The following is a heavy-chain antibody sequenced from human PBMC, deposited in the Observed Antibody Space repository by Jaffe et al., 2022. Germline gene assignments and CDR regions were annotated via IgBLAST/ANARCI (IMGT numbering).Heavy chain of an antibody. CDR2: ISGSGGST. V-gene: IGHV3-23*01. D-gene: IGHD3-3*01. CDR3: AKNPRGITIFGVVTLKGCYMDV. CDR1: GFTFSSYA. Sequence: EVQLLESGGGLVQPGGSLRLSCAASGFTFSSYAMSWVRQAPGKGLEWVSAISGSGGSTYYADSVKGRFTISRDNSKNTLYLQMNSLRAEDTAVYYCAKNPRGITIFGVVTLKGCYMDVWGKGTTVTVSS. J-gene: IGHJ6*03.